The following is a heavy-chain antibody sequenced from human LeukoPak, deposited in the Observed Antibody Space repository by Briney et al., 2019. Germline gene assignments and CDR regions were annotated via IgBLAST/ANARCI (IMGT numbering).Heavy chain of an antibody. CDR2: INPSGGST. D-gene: IGHD6-6*01. V-gene: IGHV1-46*01. Sequence: ASVKVSCKASGYTFTSYYMHWVRQAHGQGLEWMGIINPSGGSTSYAQKFQDRVTMTRDMTTSTVYMELSSLRSEDTAVYYCAREFSSSPCYFDLWGRGTLVTVSS. CDR3: AREFSSSPCYFDL. J-gene: IGHJ2*01. CDR1: GYTFTSYY.